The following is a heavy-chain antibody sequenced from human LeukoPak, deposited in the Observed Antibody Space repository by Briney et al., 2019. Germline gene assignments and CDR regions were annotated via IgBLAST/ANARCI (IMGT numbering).Heavy chain of an antibody. Sequence: SETLSLTCTVSGGSISSYYWSWIRQPPGKGLEWIGYIYYSGSTNYNPSLKSRVTISVDTSKNQFSLKLSSVTAADTAVYYCARDPRHSDRPPHGYCGGDCYSLWYFDLWGRGTLVTVSS. J-gene: IGHJ2*01. CDR2: IYYSGST. D-gene: IGHD2-21*02. CDR3: ARDPRHSDRPPHGYCGGDCYSLWYFDL. V-gene: IGHV4-59*01. CDR1: GGSISSYY.